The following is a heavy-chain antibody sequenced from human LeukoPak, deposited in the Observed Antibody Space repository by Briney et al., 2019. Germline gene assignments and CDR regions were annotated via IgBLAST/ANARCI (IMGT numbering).Heavy chain of an antibody. D-gene: IGHD2-2*01. CDR1: GFTFSSYW. Sequence: GGSLRLSCAASGFTFSSYWMSWVRQAPGKGLEWMANIKQDGSEKYYVDSVKGRLTISRDNAKNSLYLQMNSLRAEDTAVYYCARAPDIVVVPAAPLDVWGKGTTVTVSS. CDR2: IKQDGSEK. V-gene: IGHV3-7*01. J-gene: IGHJ6*04. CDR3: ARAPDIVVVPAAPLDV.